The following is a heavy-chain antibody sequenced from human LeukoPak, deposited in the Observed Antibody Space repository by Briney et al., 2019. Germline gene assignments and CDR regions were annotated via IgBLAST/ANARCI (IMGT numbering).Heavy chain of an antibody. CDR3: ARRVTIFGVVTRYYFDY. V-gene: IGHV4-34*01. CDR1: GVSFSGYY. D-gene: IGHD3-3*01. J-gene: IGHJ4*02. Sequence: PSETLSLTGAVYGVSFSGYYWSWIRQPPGKGLEWIGEINHSGSTNYNPSLKSRVTISVDTSKNQFSLKLSSVTAADTAVYYCARRVTIFGVVTRYYFDYWGQGTLVTVSS. CDR2: INHSGST.